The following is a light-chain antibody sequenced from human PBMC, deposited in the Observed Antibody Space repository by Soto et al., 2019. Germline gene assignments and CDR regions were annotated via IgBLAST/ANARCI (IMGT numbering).Light chain of an antibody. CDR1: QNINTY. J-gene: IGKJ1*01. CDR3: QQYTNYPSWT. CDR2: GAS. V-gene: IGKV3-15*01. Sequence: EKVMTQSPATLSMSPGERATLSCRASQNINTYLAWYQQKPGQAPRLLIYGASTRATGIPARFSGSGSGTEFTLTISSLQSEDFAVYYCQQYTNYPSWTFGQGTNVEIK.